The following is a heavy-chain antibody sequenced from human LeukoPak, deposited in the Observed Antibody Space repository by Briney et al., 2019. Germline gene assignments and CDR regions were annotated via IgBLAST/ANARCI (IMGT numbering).Heavy chain of an antibody. J-gene: IGHJ4*02. D-gene: IGHD1-26*01. CDR2: MSYDETTA. V-gene: IGHV3-30*14. CDR3: TRGGGANYYGDYFDY. Sequence: GGSLRLSCAGSGFTLSSYYMHWVRQAPDKGLEWVAVMSYDETTANYAGSVQGRFTVSRDNSKNTLFLQISSLRAEDVAMYFCTRGGGANYYGDYFDYWSQGTLVTVSS. CDR1: GFTLSSYY.